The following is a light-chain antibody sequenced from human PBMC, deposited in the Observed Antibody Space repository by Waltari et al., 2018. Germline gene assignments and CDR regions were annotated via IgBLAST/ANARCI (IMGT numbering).Light chain of an antibody. V-gene: IGLV10-54*04. CDR1: RNNVGNQG. Sequence: QAGLIQPPSVSRALGQTATLTCAGNRNNVGNQGVAWLQQHQGHPPKLLSYRSDNRPSGFSERFSASRSGNTASLTITGLQADDEADYYCSAWDKDLVAVVFGGGTKLTVL. CDR2: RSD. CDR3: SAWDKDLVAVV. J-gene: IGLJ3*02.